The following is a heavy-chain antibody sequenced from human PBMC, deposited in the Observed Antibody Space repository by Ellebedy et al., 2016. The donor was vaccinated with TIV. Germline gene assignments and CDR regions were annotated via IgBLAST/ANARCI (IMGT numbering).Heavy chain of an antibody. J-gene: IGHJ3*02. CDR2: INQDATKT. CDR1: GFSFRSYW. V-gene: IGHV3-7*01. CDR3: ATDGSYGDYLSPAHASVM. Sequence: GESLKISCAASGFSFRSYWMTWVRQAPGKGLDWVANINQDATKTFYVDSVEGRFTISRDNAKNSLFLQMNSLGVEDTAVYYCATDGSYGDYLSPAHASVMWGQGTLVSVSS. D-gene: IGHD4-17*01.